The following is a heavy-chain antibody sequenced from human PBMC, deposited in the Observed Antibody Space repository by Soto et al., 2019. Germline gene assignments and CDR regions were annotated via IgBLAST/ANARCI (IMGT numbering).Heavy chain of an antibody. CDR1: GGSISSGDYY. CDR3: ARVRHINAFDI. D-gene: IGHD1-20*01. CDR2: IYYSGST. V-gene: IGHV4-30-4*01. J-gene: IGHJ3*02. Sequence: PSETLSLTCTVSGGSISSGDYYWSWIRQPPGKGLEWIGYIYYSGSTYYNPSLKSRVTISVDTSKNQFPLKLSSVTAADTAVYYCARVRHINAFDIWGQGTMVTVSS.